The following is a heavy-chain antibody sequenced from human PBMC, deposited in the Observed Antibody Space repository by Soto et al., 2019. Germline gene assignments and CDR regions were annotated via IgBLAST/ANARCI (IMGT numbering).Heavy chain of an antibody. CDR3: ARLRLDLYYYMDV. CDR1: GYTFTSFG. CDR2: ISAYSGDT. J-gene: IGHJ6*03. Sequence: QVQLVQSGAEVKKPGASVKVSCKASGYTFTSFGISWVRQAPGQGLEWMGWISAYSGDTNYAQSLQGRVTMTTDTSTSTAYMELRSLRSDDTAVYYWARLRLDLYYYMDVWGKGTTVTVSS. D-gene: IGHD3-3*01. V-gene: IGHV1-18*01.